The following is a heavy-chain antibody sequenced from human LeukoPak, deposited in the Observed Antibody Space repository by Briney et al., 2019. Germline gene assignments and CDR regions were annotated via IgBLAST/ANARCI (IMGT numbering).Heavy chain of an antibody. CDR1: GGSISSHY. J-gene: IGHJ6*03. V-gene: IGHV4-59*11. Sequence: SETLSLTCTVSGGSISSHYWSWIRQPPGKGLEWIGYIYYSGSTNYNPSLKSRVTISVDTSKNQFSLKLSSVTAADTAVYYCARGLSYDFWSGYSTYYYYYMDVWGKGTTVTVSS. CDR3: ARGLSYDFWSGYSTYYYYYMDV. D-gene: IGHD3-3*01. CDR2: IYYSGST.